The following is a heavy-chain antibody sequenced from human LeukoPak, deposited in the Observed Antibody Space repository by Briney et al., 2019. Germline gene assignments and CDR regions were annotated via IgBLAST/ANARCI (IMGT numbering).Heavy chain of an antibody. Sequence: ASVKVSCKASGYTFTSYYMHWVRQAPGQGLEWMGIINPSGGSTGYAQKFQGRVTMTRDMSTSTVYMELSSVTAADTAVYYCARGSIAARPEDIYYYYYYMDVWGKGTTVTVSS. V-gene: IGHV1-46*01. CDR1: GYTFTSYY. D-gene: IGHD6-6*01. CDR3: ARGSIAARPEDIYYYYYYMDV. CDR2: INPSGGST. J-gene: IGHJ6*03.